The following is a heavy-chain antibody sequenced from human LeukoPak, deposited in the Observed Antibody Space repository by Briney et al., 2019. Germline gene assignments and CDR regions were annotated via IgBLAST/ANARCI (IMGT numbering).Heavy chain of an antibody. CDR2: ISISGDTT. V-gene: IGHV3-23*01. CDR3: AKSIIDS. CDR1: GFTFSSHA. Sequence: GGSLRLSCGASGFTFSSHAMTWVRQAPGKGLEWVSAISISGDTTYYADAVKGRFTISRDNSKNTLYLQMNSLRAEDTAVFYCAKSIIDSWGQGTLVTVSS. J-gene: IGHJ4*02. D-gene: IGHD2-21*01.